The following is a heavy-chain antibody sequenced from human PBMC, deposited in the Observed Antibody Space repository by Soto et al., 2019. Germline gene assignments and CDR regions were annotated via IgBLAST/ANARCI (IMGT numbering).Heavy chain of an antibody. CDR2: IYHSGST. J-gene: IGHJ6*02. CDR1: GYSISSGYY. V-gene: IGHV4-38-2*02. D-gene: IGHD1-26*01. Sequence: SETLSLTCAVSGYSISSGYYWGWIRQPPGKGLEWIGSIYHSGSTYYNPSLKSRVTISVDTSKNQFSLKLSSVTAADTAVYYCARDSLVGATPYYYYGMDVWGQGTTVTVS. CDR3: ARDSLVGATPYYYYGMDV.